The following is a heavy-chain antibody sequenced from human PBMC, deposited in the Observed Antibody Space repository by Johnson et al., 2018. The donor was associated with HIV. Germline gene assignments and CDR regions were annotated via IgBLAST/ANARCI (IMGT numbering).Heavy chain of an antibody. J-gene: IGHJ3*02. CDR1: GFTVSSNY. D-gene: IGHD3-10*01. V-gene: IGHV3-66*04. Sequence: VQLVESGGGLVQPGGSLRLSCAASGFTVSSNYMSWVRQAPGKGLEWVSVIYSGDRTYYVGSVRGRFNISRDNPKSALYLQMNSLRAEDTAVYYCARPIARGASDIWGQGTMVTVSS. CDR3: ARPIARGASDI. CDR2: IYSGDRT.